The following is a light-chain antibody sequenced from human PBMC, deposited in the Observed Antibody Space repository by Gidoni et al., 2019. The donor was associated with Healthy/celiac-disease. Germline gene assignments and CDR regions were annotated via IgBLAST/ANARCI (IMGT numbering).Light chain of an antibody. J-gene: IGLJ2*01. CDR2: GKN. V-gene: IGLV3-19*01. CDR1: SLRSYY. CDR3: NSRDSSGNYVV. Sequence: SSELTQDPAVSVALGQTVRITCQGDSLRSYYASWYQQKPGQAPVLVIYGKNNQPSGIPDRFSGSSSGNTASLTITGAQAEDEADYYCNSRDSSGNYVVFGGGTKLTVL.